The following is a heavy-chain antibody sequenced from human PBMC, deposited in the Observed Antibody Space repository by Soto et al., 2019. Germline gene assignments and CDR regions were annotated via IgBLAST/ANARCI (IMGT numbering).Heavy chain of an antibody. V-gene: IGHV5-51*01. D-gene: IGHD6-6*01. CDR1: GYSFTTYC. CDR3: ARPSARGMAARPGGYYYYGMDV. CDR2: IYPGDSDT. Sequence: GESLKISCKGSGYSFTTYCIAWVLQMPWKGLEWMGVIYPGDSDTRYSPSFQGQVTISVDKSIRTAYLQWSSLKASDTAMYYCARPSARGMAARPGGYYYYGMDVWGQGTTVTVSS. J-gene: IGHJ6*02.